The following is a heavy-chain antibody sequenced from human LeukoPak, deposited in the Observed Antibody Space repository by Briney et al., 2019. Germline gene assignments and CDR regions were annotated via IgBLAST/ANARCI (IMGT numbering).Heavy chain of an antibody. Sequence: SETLSLTCTVSGDSISSHYWSWIRQPPGKGLEWIGYIYYSGSTNYNPSLKSRVTISVDTSKNQFSLKLSSVTAADTAVYYCARASFGDPGYMDVWGKGTTVTISS. CDR1: GDSISSHY. J-gene: IGHJ6*03. V-gene: IGHV4-59*11. CDR2: IYYSGST. D-gene: IGHD2/OR15-2a*01. CDR3: ARASFGDPGYMDV.